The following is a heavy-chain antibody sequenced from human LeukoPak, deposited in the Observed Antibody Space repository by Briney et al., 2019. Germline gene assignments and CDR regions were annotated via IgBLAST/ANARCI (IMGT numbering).Heavy chain of an antibody. V-gene: IGHV1-2*02. CDR2: INPNSGGT. J-gene: IGHJ3*02. CDR1: GYTFTGYY. D-gene: IGHD3-3*01. Sequence: EASVKVSCKASGYTFTGYYMHWVRQAPGQGLEWMGWINPNSGGTNYAQKFQGRVTMTRDTSISTAYMELSRLRSDDTAVYYCARDTPPGGYDFWSGPLGDAFDIWGQGTMVTVSS. CDR3: ARDTPPGGYDFWSGPLGDAFDI.